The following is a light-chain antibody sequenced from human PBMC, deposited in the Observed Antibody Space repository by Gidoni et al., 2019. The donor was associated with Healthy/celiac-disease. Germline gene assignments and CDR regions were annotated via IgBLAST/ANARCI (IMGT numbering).Light chain of an antibody. CDR2: GAS. Sequence: DIVLTPSPVTLSLSPGERATLSCRASQSVSSSYLAWYQQKPGQAPRLLIYGASSRETGIPDRFSGSGSGTDFTLTISRLEPEDFAVYYCQQYGSSPMYTFXQXTKLEIK. J-gene: IGKJ2*01. CDR1: QSVSSSY. V-gene: IGKV3-20*01. CDR3: QQYGSSPMYT.